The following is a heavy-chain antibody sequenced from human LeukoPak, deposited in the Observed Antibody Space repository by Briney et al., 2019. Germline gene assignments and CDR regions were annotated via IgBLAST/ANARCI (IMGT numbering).Heavy chain of an antibody. D-gene: IGHD6-19*01. V-gene: IGHV1-3*01. CDR2: INAGNGST. J-gene: IGHJ4*02. CDR3: ARDGYSSGWRPLDY. CDR1: GYTFTSYA. Sequence: ASVKVSCKASGYTFTSYAMHWVRQAPGQRLEWMGWINAGNGSTKYSQKFQGRVTITRDTSASTAYMELSSLRSEDTAVYYCARDGYSSGWRPLDYWGQGTLVTVSS.